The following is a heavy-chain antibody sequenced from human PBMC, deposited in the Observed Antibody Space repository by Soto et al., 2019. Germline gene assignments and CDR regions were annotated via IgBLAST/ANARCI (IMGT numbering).Heavy chain of an antibody. J-gene: IGHJ4*02. CDR2: ISGSGGST. V-gene: IGHV3-23*01. Sequence: GGSLRLSCAASGFTFSSYAMSWVRQAPGKGLEWVSAISGSGGSTYYADSVKGRFTISRDNSKNTLYLQMNSLRAEETAVYYCAKDASVSPYDILTGYPVYYFDYWGQGTLVTVSS. CDR1: GFTFSSYA. CDR3: AKDASVSPYDILTGYPVYYFDY. D-gene: IGHD3-9*01.